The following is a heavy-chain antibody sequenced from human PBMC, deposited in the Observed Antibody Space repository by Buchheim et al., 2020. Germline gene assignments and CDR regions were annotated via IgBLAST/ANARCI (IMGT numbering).Heavy chain of an antibody. J-gene: IGHJ6*02. CDR2: ISYDGSNK. CDR3: AKGLGVGATWDYYYYYGMDV. D-gene: IGHD1-26*01. Sequence: QVQLVESGGGVVQPGRSLRLSCAASGFTFSSYGMHWVRQAPGKGLEWVAVISYDGSNKYYADSVKGRFTISRDNSKNTLYLQMNSRRAEDTAVYYCAKGLGVGATWDYYYYYGMDVWGQGTT. CDR1: GFTFSSYG. V-gene: IGHV3-30*18.